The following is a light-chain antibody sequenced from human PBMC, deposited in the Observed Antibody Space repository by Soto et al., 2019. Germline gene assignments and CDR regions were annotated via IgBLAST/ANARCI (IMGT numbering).Light chain of an antibody. V-gene: IGLV4-69*01. CDR1: SGHNSYA. CDR2: LNSDGSH. J-gene: IGLJ1*01. CDR3: QTWGTGIQV. Sequence: QSVLTQSPSASASLGASVKLTCTLSSGHNSYAIAWHQQQPEKGPRYLMKLNSDGSHRKGDGIPDRFSGSSSGAERYLTISSLQSEDEADYYCQTWGTGIQVFGTGTKLTVL.